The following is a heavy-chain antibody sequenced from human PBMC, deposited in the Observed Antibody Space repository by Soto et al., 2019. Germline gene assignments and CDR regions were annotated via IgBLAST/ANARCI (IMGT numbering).Heavy chain of an antibody. Sequence: QVQLVQSGAEVKKPGSSVKVSCKASGGTFSSYAISWVRQAPGQGLEWMGGIIPIFGTANYAQKFQGRVTIAADESTSTAYRELSSLRSEDTAVYYCARAKGSGSYYGRGWFDPWGQGTLVTVSS. CDR1: GGTFSSYA. D-gene: IGHD1-26*01. V-gene: IGHV1-69*12. J-gene: IGHJ5*02. CDR2: IIPIFGTA. CDR3: ARAKGSGSYYGRGWFDP.